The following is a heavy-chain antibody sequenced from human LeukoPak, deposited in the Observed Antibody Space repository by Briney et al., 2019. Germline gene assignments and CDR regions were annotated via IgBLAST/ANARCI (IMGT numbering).Heavy chain of an antibody. CDR1: GGSFSGYY. CDR3: ARAGIQLWSTTGYYYGMDV. CDR2: INHSGST. J-gene: IGHJ6*04. Sequence: SETLSLTCAVYGGSFSGYYWSWIRQPPGKGLEWIGEINHSGSTSYNPSLKSRVTISVDTSKNQFSLKLSSVTAADTAVYYCARAGIQLWSTTGYYYGMDVWGKGTTVTVSS. V-gene: IGHV4-34*01. D-gene: IGHD5-18*01.